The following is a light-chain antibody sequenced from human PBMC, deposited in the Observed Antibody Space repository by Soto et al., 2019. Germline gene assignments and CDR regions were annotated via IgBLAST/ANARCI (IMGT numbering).Light chain of an antibody. J-gene: IGKJ1*01. CDR1: QSVSSNY. V-gene: IGKV3-20*01. Sequence: EIVLTQSPGTLSLSPGERATLSCRASQSVSSNYLAWYQQKPGQAPRLLLLGASNRAKGIPDRFSGSGSGTDFTLTISRLEPEDFAVYYCQQYGSSPRTFGQGTKVEIK. CDR2: GAS. CDR3: QQYGSSPRT.